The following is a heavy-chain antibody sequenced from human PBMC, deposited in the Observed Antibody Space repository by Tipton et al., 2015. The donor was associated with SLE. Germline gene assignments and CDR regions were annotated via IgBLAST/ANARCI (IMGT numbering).Heavy chain of an antibody. CDR3: VGASPSFDY. CDR2: ISSSSSYI. J-gene: IGHJ4*02. CDR1: GFTFNNYI. V-gene: IGHV3-21*03. Sequence: SLRLSCITSGFTFNNYIMNWVRQAPGKGLEWVSSISSSSSYIYYADSVKGRFTISRDNAKNSLYLQMNSLRAEDTAVYYCVGASPSFDYWGQGTLVTVSS.